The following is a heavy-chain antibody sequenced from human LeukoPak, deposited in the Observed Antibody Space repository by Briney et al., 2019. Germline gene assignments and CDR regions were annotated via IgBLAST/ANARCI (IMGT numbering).Heavy chain of an antibody. CDR2: ISPYNGNT. Sequence: ASVKVSCKASGYTFTNYGITWVRQAPGQGLEWMGWISPYNGNTNYAQKFQGRVTMTTDTSTRTAYMELRNLRSDDTALYYCANEGGWQPTDYGDHVYWGQGTLVTVSS. J-gene: IGHJ4*02. V-gene: IGHV1-18*01. CDR3: ANEGGWQPTDYGDHVY. D-gene: IGHD4-17*01. CDR1: GYTFTNYG.